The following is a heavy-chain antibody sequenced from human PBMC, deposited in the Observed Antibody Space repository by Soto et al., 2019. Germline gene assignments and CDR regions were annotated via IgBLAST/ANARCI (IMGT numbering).Heavy chain of an antibody. V-gene: IGHV3-9*01. CDR3: AKDTRPSLYTSSWFDH. J-gene: IGHJ5*02. CDR2: ISWNSGTK. Sequence: GGSLRLSCVVSGFTFDNYAMHWVRHAPGKGLEWVSGISWNSGTKEYADSVKGRFTISRDNAKNSRHLQMSTLGAEDSAFYYCAKDTRPSLYTSSWFDHSGHSALVTVSS. CDR1: GFTFDNYA. D-gene: IGHD6-13*01.